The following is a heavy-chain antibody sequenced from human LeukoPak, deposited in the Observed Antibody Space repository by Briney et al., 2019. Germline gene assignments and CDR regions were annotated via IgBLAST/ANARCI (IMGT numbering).Heavy chain of an antibody. V-gene: IGHV3-74*01. D-gene: IGHD3-10*01. J-gene: IGHJ1*01. CDR3: ARVSGSGKNGHYQH. CDR2: INNDGSST. Sequence: PGGSLRLSCAASGLTFSNSWMHWVRQAPGKGLVWVSRINNDGSSTTYAGSVKGRFTISRDNAKNTLFLQMNSLRVEDTAIYYCARVSGSGKNGHYQHWGQGTLVTVPS. CDR1: GLTFSNSW.